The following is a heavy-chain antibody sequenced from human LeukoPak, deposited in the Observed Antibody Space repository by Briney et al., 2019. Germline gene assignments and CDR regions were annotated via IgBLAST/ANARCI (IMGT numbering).Heavy chain of an antibody. D-gene: IGHD1-20*01. Sequence: PGGSLSLSCAASGFTFRICDMHWVRQAPGQGLEWVAVMSNDGTNEYYGDSVKGRFTISRDNSRNTLHLQMNSLRPDDTAVYYCAKSIRVIGTTALDYWGPGTLVTVSS. J-gene: IGHJ4*02. V-gene: IGHV3-30*18. CDR2: MSNDGTNE. CDR3: AKSIRVIGTTALDY. CDR1: GFTFRICD.